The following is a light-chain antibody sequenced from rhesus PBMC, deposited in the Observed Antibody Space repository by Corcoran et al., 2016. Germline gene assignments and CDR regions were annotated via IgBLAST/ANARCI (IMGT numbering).Light chain of an antibody. V-gene: IGKV1-43*01. CDR3: LQHNSNPPT. Sequence: DIQMTQSPSSLSASAGDTVTITCRASQDISTYLNWYQQKPGKAPKRLIFAAFSLESGVPSRFSGSGSGAEFTLTISSLQPGDFATYYCLQHNSNPPTFGQGTKVEIK. CDR2: AAF. J-gene: IGKJ1*01. CDR1: QDISTY.